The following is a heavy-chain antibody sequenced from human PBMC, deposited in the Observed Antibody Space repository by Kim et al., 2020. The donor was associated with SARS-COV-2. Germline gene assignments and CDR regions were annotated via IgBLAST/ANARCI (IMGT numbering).Heavy chain of an antibody. CDR1: GYTFTSYG. V-gene: IGHV1-18*01. D-gene: IGHD6-13*01. J-gene: IGHJ6*02. Sequence: ASVKVSCKASGYTFTSYGISWVRQAPGQGLEWMGWISAYNGNTNYAQKLQGRVTMTTDTSTSTTYMELRSLRTDDTAVYYCARALSEVAAASNTAIYYYYYGMDVWGQGTTVTVSS. CDR2: ISAYNGNT. CDR3: ARALSEVAAASNTAIYYYYYGMDV.